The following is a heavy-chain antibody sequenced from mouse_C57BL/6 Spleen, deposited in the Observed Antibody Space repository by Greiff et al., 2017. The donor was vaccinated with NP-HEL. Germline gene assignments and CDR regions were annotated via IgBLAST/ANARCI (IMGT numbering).Heavy chain of an antibody. V-gene: IGHV1-52*01. D-gene: IGHD1-1*01. CDR2: IDPSDSET. CDR3: ARSGYGSRRGDY. Sequence: QVQLKQPGAELVRPGSSVKLSCKASGYTFTSYWMHWVKQRPIQGLEWIGNIDPSDSETHYNQKFKDKATLTVDKSSSTAYMQLSSLTSEDSAVYYCARSGYGSRRGDYWGQGTTLTVSS. CDR1: GYTFTSYW. J-gene: IGHJ2*01.